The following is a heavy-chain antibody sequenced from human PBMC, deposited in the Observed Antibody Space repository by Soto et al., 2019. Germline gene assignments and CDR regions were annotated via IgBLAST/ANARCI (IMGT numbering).Heavy chain of an antibody. Sequence: AASVKVFCKASGYTFTSYAMHWVRQAPGQRLEWMGWINAGNGNTKYSQKFQGRVTITRDTSASTAYMELSSLRSEDTAVYYCARGISYYYDSSGYYRTWGQGTLVTVSS. CDR1: GYTFTSYA. D-gene: IGHD3-22*01. V-gene: IGHV1-3*01. J-gene: IGHJ4*02. CDR2: INAGNGNT. CDR3: ARGISYYYDSSGYYRT.